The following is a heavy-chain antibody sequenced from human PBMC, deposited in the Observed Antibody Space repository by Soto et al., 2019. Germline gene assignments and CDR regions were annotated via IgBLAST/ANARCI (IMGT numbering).Heavy chain of an antibody. Sequence: QVQLVQSGAEVKKPGTSVKVSCKASGYTFTGYYIHWVRQAPGQGLEWIGWINPNTGGTKIPQKFQGWVTMTRDTSISTAYMELSRLRSDDTAVYYCARGQGVGVSAGFDYWGQGTLVTVSS. CDR1: GYTFTGYY. CDR2: INPNTGGT. CDR3: ARGQGVGVSAGFDY. V-gene: IGHV1-2*04. J-gene: IGHJ4*02. D-gene: IGHD2-2*01.